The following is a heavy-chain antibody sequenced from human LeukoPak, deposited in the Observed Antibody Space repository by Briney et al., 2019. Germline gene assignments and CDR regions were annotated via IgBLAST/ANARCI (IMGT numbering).Heavy chain of an antibody. CDR3: ARVPRTGDAFDI. CDR2: IYSGGNT. D-gene: IGHD7-27*01. V-gene: IGHV3-53*01. Sequence: GGSLRLSCAASGFTVSSNYMNWVRQAPGKGLEWVSVIYSGGNTNYADSVKGRFTISRDNSKNTLYLQMNSLRAEDTAVYYCARVPRTGDAFDIWGQGTMVTVSS. J-gene: IGHJ3*02. CDR1: GFTVSSNY.